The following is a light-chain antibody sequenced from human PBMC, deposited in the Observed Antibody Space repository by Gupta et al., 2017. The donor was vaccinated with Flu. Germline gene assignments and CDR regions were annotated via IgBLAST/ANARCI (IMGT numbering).Light chain of an antibody. CDR3: CSDAVSSTWV. CDR2: EGS. CDR1: SIDAGHYNL. J-gene: IGLJ3*02. V-gene: IGLV2-23*01. Sequence: SAPTQPASVSRSPGQSITISCTGTSIDAGHYNLVAWHQQHPGKAPELMIYEGSKRPSGVTNRFSGSKSGNTASLTISGLQAEDEADYYCCSDAVSSTWVFGGGTKLTVL.